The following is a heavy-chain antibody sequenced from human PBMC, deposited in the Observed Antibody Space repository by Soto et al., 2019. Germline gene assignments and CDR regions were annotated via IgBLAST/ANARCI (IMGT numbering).Heavy chain of an antibody. J-gene: IGHJ4*02. CDR3: ALSTVTRPFDY. D-gene: IGHD4-17*01. CDR1: GGSFSGYC. CDR2: IDHSGST. Sequence: SETLSLTCAVYGGSFSGYCWSWIRQPPGKGLEWIGEIDHSGSTNYNPSLKSRVTISVDTSKNQFSLKLSSVTAADTAVYYCALSTVTRPFDYWGQGTLVTVSS. V-gene: IGHV4-34*01.